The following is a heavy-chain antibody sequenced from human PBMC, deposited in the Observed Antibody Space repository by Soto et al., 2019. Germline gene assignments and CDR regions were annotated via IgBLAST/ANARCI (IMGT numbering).Heavy chain of an antibody. D-gene: IGHD2-15*01. CDR1: GGSISSGGYY. Sequence: SEALSLTCTVSGGSISSGGYYWSWIRQHPGKGLEWIGYIYYSGSTYYNPSLKSRVTISVDTSKNQFSLKLSSVTAADTAVYYCARVTVVGSKPEDFDYWGQGTLVTVSS. CDR3: ARVTVVGSKPEDFDY. V-gene: IGHV4-31*03. CDR2: IYYSGST. J-gene: IGHJ4*02.